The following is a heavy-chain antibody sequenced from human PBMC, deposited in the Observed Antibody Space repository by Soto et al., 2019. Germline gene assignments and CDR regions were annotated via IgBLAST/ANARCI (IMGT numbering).Heavy chain of an antibody. CDR1: GFTFSSYD. V-gene: IGHV3-13*01. Sequence: GGSLRLSCAASGFTFSSYDMHWVRQATGKGLEWVSAIGTAGDTYYPGSVKGRFTISRENAKNSLYLQMNSLRAEDTAVYYCERDGGATSAFDIWGQGTMVTVSS. D-gene: IGHD2-15*01. J-gene: IGHJ3*02. CDR3: ERDGGATSAFDI. CDR2: IGTAGDT.